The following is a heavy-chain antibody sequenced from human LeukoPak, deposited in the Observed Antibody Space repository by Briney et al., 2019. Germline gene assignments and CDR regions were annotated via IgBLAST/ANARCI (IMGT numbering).Heavy chain of an antibody. CDR2: IYYSGST. Sequence: SETLSLTCTVSGGSISSYYWSWIRRPPGKGLEWIGYIYYSGSTTYNPSPKSRVTISVDTSKNQFSLKLSSVTAADTAVYYCARSGYSYGPDFDYWGQGTLVTVSS. J-gene: IGHJ4*02. D-gene: IGHD5-18*01. CDR1: GGSISSYY. V-gene: IGHV4-59*08. CDR3: ARSGYSYGPDFDY.